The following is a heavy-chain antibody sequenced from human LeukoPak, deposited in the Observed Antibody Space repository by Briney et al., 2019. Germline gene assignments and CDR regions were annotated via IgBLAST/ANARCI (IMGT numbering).Heavy chain of an antibody. J-gene: IGHJ4*02. CDR1: GFSFSNYW. Sequence: GGSLRLSCAASGFSFSNYWMCWVRQAPGKGLEWVAIIKQDGSDKYYVDSLKGRFTISRDNAKNSLYLQMNSLRAEDTAVYYCARLVGAESLDYWGQGTLVTVSS. CDR3: ARLVGAESLDY. V-gene: IGHV3-7*01. CDR2: IKQDGSDK. D-gene: IGHD1-26*01.